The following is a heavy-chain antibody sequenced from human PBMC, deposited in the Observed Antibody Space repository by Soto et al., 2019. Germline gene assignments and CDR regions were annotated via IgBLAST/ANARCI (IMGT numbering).Heavy chain of an antibody. D-gene: IGHD1-26*01. Sequence: QVQLVQSGAEVKKPGASVKVSCKASGYTFTNYGISWVRQAPGQGLEGMGWISANNGNTNYEQKLQGRVTMTTDTPTSPAYMELRSLRSDDTALYYCARDRGSYALDSWGQGTLVTVSS. CDR2: ISANNGNT. V-gene: IGHV1-18*01. CDR1: GYTFTNYG. J-gene: IGHJ4*02. CDR3: ARDRGSYALDS.